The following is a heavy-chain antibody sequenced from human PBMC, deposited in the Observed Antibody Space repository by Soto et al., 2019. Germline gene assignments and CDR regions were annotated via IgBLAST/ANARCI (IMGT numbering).Heavy chain of an antibody. CDR2: IYCSGST. D-gene: IGHD6-19*01. V-gene: IGHV4-59*01. J-gene: IGHJ4*02. CDR3: ARDGDSSGWYLL. Sequence: SSETLSLTCTVSGGSISSYYWSWIRQPPGKGLEWIGYIYCSGSTNYNPSLKSRVTISVDTSKNQFSLKLSSVTAADTAVYYCARDGDSSGWYLLWGQGTLVTVSS. CDR1: GGSISSYY.